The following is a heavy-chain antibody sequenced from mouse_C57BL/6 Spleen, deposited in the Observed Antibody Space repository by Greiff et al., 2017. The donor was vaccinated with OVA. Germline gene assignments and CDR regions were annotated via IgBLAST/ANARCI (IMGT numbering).Heavy chain of an antibody. CDR2: IYPGSGST. Sequence: VQLQQPGAELVKPGASVKMSCKASGYTFTSYWITWVKQRPGQGLEWIGDIYPGSGSTNYNEKFKSKATLTADKSSSTAYMQLSSLTSEDAAVYFCARRDYPDYWGQGTTLTVSS. D-gene: IGHD1-1*02. CDR3: ARRDYPDY. CDR1: GYTFTSYW. J-gene: IGHJ2*01. V-gene: IGHV1-55*01.